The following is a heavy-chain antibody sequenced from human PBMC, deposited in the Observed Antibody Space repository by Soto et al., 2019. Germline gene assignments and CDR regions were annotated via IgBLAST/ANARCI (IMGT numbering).Heavy chain of an antibody. CDR1: GFTFSSYG. J-gene: IGHJ3*01. CDR2: IWYDGSNK. V-gene: IGHV3-33*01. CDR3: AGAFDF. Sequence: GGSLRLSCAASGFTFSSYGMHWVRQAPGKGLEWVAVIWYDGSNKYYADSVKGRFTISRDNAKDSLYLQMDSLRAEDTAVYYCAGAFDFWGQGTLVTVSS.